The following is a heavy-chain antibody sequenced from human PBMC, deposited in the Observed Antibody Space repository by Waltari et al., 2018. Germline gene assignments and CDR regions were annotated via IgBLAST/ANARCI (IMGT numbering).Heavy chain of an antibody. V-gene: IGHV4-34*01. Sequence: QVQLQQWGAGLLKPSATLSLTCAVYGGSFRGSYWSWIRRPPGQGLEWIGEINHSGSTNYNPSLKSRVTISVDTSKNQFSLKLSSVTAADTAVYYCARGRGRMRGSSWYRENFRIDYWGQGTLVTVSS. CDR1: GGSFRGSY. D-gene: IGHD6-13*01. J-gene: IGHJ4*02. CDR2: INHSGST. CDR3: ARGRGRMRGSSWYRENFRIDY.